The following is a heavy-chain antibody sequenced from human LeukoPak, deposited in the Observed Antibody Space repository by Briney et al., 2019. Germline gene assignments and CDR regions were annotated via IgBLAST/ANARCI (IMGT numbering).Heavy chain of an antibody. V-gene: IGHV4-61*08. Sequence: PSETLSLTCTVSGGSVSSGGYYWSWIRQPPGKGLEWMGYIYYSGSTNYNPSLKSRVTTSVDTSKNQFSLKLSSVTAADTAVYYCARWTEGWFDPWGQGTLVTVSS. CDR1: GGSVSSGGYY. J-gene: IGHJ5*02. D-gene: IGHD3/OR15-3a*01. CDR2: IYYSGST. CDR3: ARWTEGWFDP.